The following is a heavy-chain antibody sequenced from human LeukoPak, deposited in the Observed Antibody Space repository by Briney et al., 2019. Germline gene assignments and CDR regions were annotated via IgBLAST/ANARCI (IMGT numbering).Heavy chain of an antibody. CDR1: GFAFSQFP. V-gene: IGHV3-30*03. Sequence: PGGSLRLSCVASGFAFSQFPVHWVRQAPGKRLEWVAFISHDGGNKKYGDSVKGRFTISRDNSKNTVYLQMNSLRPEDTALYYCARDKPYFGSGNYHYFDSWGQGALVIVSS. D-gene: IGHD3-10*01. J-gene: IGHJ4*02. CDR3: ARDKPYFGSGNYHYFDS. CDR2: ISHDGGNK.